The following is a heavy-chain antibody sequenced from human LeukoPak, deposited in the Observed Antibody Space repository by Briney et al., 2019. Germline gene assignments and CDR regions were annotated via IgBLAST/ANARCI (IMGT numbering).Heavy chain of an antibody. Sequence: EASVKVSCKASGYTFSGHYLHWVRQATGQGLEWMGWMNPNSGNTGYAQKFQGRVTMTRNTSISTAYMELSSLRSEDTAVYYCARVGKRYYDFWSGYPYYYYGMDVWGQGTTVTVSS. CDR3: ARVGKRYYDFWSGYPYYYYGMDV. CDR1: GYTFSGHY. CDR2: MNPNSGNT. J-gene: IGHJ6*02. D-gene: IGHD3-3*01. V-gene: IGHV1-8*02.